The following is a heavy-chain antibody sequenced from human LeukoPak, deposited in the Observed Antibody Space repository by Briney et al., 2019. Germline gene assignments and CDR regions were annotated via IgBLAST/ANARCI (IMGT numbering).Heavy chain of an antibody. Sequence: GGSLRLSCAASGFTFSSYGMHWVRQAPGKGLEWVAVIWYDGSNKYYADSVKGRFTISRDNSKNTLYLQMNSLRAEDTAVYYCTRDLIGGTYYYYYYGMDVWGQGTTVTVSS. CDR2: IWYDGSNK. CDR3: TRDLIGGTYYYYYYGMDV. J-gene: IGHJ6*02. V-gene: IGHV3-33*01. D-gene: IGHD3-16*01. CDR1: GFTFSSYG.